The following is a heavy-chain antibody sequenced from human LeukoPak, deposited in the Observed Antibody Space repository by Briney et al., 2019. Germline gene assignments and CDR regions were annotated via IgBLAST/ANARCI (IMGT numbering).Heavy chain of an antibody. J-gene: IGHJ4*02. Sequence: PGGSLRLSCAASGFTFSFYSMNWVRQAPGEGLEWVSSMSVRSGLIYYEDSVKGRFTVSRDNAKNSLYLQMNSLRAEDTAVYYCAREFGGSASGAGYWGQGTLVTVSS. CDR3: AREFGGSASGAGY. CDR2: MSVRSGLI. CDR1: GFTFSFYS. V-gene: IGHV3-21*01. D-gene: IGHD3-10*01.